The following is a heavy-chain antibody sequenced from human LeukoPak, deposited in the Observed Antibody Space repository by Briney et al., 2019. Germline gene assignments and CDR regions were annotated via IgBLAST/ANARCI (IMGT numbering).Heavy chain of an antibody. V-gene: IGHV1-46*01. CDR1: GYTFTCYN. D-gene: IGHD6-13*01. CDR2: IYPSGGGT. J-gene: IGHJ4*02. CDR3: ARDREGSWSTDY. Sequence: ASVKVSCKASGYTFTCYNMHWVPQAPGQGLEWMGIIYPSGGGTSCAQQFQGRVTMTRDTSTSTVFMELSSLRSEDTAVYYCARDREGSWSTDYWGQGTLVTVSS.